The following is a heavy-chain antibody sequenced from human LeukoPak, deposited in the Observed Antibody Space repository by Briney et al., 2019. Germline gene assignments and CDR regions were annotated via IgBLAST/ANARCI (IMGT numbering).Heavy chain of an antibody. CDR2: ISRNSGGT. D-gene: IGHD6-19*01. CDR3: ARGRTHSSGWYYYYMDV. Sequence: ASVKLSCKASGFTFTGYYMHWVRQAPGQGLEWMGWISRNSGGTNYAQTLQGRVTMTRDTSISTAYMELSRLRSDDTAVYYGARGRTHSSGWYYYYMDVWDKGTTVTVSS. CDR1: GFTFTGYY. J-gene: IGHJ6*03. V-gene: IGHV1-2*02.